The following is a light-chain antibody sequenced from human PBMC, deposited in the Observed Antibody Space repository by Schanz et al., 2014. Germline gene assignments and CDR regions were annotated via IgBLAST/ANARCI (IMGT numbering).Light chain of an antibody. V-gene: IGLV2-23*01. Sequence: QSALTQPASVSGSPGQSITISCTGTSSDVGNYNLVSWYQQSPGKAPQLMIYEGLKRPSGVSDRFSGSKSGNTAYLTIYGLQAEDEGDYYCCSYAGSSTWVFGGGTKLTVL. J-gene: IGLJ3*02. CDR2: EGL. CDR3: CSYAGSSTWV. CDR1: SSDVGNYNL.